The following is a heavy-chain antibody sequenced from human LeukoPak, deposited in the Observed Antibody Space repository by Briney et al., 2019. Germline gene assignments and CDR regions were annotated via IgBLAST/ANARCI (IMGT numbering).Heavy chain of an antibody. V-gene: IGHV4-34*01. CDR2: INHSGST. CDR3: ARDPPPYGMDV. CDR1: GGSFSGYY. J-gene: IGHJ6*02. Sequence: PSEALSLTCAVYGGSFSGYYWSWIRQPPGKGLEWIGEINHSGSTNYNPSLKSRVTISVDKSKNQFSLKLSSVTAADTAVYYCARDPPPYGMDVWGQGTTVTVSS.